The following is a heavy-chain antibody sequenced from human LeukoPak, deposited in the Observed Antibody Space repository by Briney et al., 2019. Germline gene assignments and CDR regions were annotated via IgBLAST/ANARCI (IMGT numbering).Heavy chain of an antibody. CDR1: GGSISSSSYY. CDR3: AILMVYARYGGNSGDY. V-gene: IGHV4-39*07. J-gene: IGHJ4*02. D-gene: IGHD2-8*01. Sequence: PSETLSLTCTVSGGSISSSSYYWGWIRQPPGKGLEWIGSIYYSGSTYYNPSLKSRVAISVDTSKNQFSLKLSSVTAADTAVYYCAILMVYARYGGNSGDYWGQGTLVTVSS. CDR2: IYYSGST.